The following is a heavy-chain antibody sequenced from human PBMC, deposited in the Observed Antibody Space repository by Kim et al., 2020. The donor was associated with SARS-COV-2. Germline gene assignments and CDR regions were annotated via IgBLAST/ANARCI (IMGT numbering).Heavy chain of an antibody. CDR3: ARGPRDTAMVPYYFDY. J-gene: IGHJ4*02. Sequence: SLTSRVTISVDTSKNPFSLKLSSVTAADTAVYYCARGPRDTAMVPYYFDYWGQGTLVTVSS. D-gene: IGHD5-18*01. V-gene: IGHV4-34*01.